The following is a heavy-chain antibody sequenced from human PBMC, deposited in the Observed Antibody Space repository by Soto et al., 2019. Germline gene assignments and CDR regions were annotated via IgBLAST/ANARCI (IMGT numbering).Heavy chain of an antibody. V-gene: IGHV3-53*01. J-gene: IGHJ4*02. CDR1: GFTVSNNY. Sequence: EVQLVESGGGLIQPGGSLRLSCAVSGFTVSNNYMSWVRQAPGKGLEGVSVIYSGGYTAYGDSVKGRFTISRDNSKNPQLLKRKGRGPGTRAGFSWATHPGGGGYWGQGTLVTVSS. CDR2: IYSGGYT. D-gene: IGHD3-10*01. CDR3: ATHPGGGGY.